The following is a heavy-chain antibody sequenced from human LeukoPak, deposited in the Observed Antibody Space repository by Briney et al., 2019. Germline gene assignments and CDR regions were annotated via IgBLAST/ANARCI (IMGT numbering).Heavy chain of an antibody. Sequence: ASVKVSCKASGYTFTSYDINWVRQATGQGLEWMGWMNPNSGNTGYAQKFQGRVTITRNTSISTAYMELSSLRAEDTAVYYCAKDKFGNYNWFDPWGQGTLVTVSS. D-gene: IGHD3-10*01. V-gene: IGHV1-8*03. CDR2: MNPNSGNT. J-gene: IGHJ5*02. CDR1: GYTFTSYD. CDR3: AKDKFGNYNWFDP.